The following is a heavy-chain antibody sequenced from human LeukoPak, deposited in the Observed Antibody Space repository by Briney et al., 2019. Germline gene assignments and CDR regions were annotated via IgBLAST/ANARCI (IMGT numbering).Heavy chain of an antibody. D-gene: IGHD2-15*01. CDR3: AKNRGGSCYSCLDY. J-gene: IGHJ4*02. CDR2: ISGSDDST. CDR1: GFTFSTYA. V-gene: IGHV3-23*01. Sequence: PGGSLRLSCVASGFTFSTYAMSWVRQAPGKGLEWVSAISGSDDSTYYADSVKGRSTISRDNSKNTLYLQMNSLRAEDTAVYHCAKNRGGSCYSCLDYWGQGTLVTVSS.